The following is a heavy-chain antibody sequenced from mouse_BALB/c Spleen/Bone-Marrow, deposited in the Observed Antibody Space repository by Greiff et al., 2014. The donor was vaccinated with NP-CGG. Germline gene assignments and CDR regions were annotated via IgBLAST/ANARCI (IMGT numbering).Heavy chain of an antibody. CDR2: IDPANGNT. CDR3: ASYYRYDRRFAY. J-gene: IGHJ3*01. CDR1: GFNIKDTY. D-gene: IGHD2-14*01. V-gene: IGHV14-3*02. Sequence: VQLQQSGAELVKPGASVKLSCTASGFNIKDTYMHWVKQRPEQGLEWIGRIDPANGNTKYDPKFQGKATITADTSSNTAYLQLSSLTSEDTAVYYCASYYRYDRRFAYWDQGTLVTVSA.